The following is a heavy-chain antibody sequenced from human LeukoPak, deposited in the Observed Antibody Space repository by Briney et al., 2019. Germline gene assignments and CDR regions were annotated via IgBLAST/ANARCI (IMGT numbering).Heavy chain of an antibody. CDR2: ISAYNGNT. V-gene: IGHV1-18*01. CDR1: GYTFTSYG. Sequence: ASVKVSCKASGYTFTSYGISWVRPAPGQGLEWMGWISAYNGNTNYAQKLQGRVTMTTDTSTSTAYMELRSLRSDDTAVYYCARNPNTMVRGVNAHFDYWGQGTLVTVSS. CDR3: ARNPNTMVRGVNAHFDY. D-gene: IGHD3-10*01. J-gene: IGHJ4*02.